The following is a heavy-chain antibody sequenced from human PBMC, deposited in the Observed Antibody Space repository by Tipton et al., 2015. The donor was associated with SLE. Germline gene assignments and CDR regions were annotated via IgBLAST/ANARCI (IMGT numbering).Heavy chain of an antibody. CDR2: IYSGGST. D-gene: IGHD6-19*01. J-gene: IGHJ3*02. CDR3: ASSIAVAFDAFDI. CDR1: GFTVSSNY. Sequence: GSLRLSCAASGFTVSSNYMSWVRQAPGKGLEWVSVIYSGGSTYYADSVKGRFTISRDNSKNTLYLQINSLRAEDTAVYYCASSIAVAFDAFDIWGQGTMVTVSS. V-gene: IGHV3-53*01.